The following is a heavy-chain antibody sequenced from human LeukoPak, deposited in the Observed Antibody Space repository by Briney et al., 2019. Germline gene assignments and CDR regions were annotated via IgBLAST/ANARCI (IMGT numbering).Heavy chain of an antibody. V-gene: IGHV4-4*07. J-gene: IGHJ6*02. CDR3: ARDSGWGYYYYYGMDV. Sequence: SETLSLTCTVSGGSISSYYWSWIRQPAGKGLEWIGRIYTSGCTNYNPSLKSRVTMSVDTSKNQFSLKLSSVTAADTAVYYCARDSGWGYYYYYGMDVWGQGTTVTVSS. CDR1: GGSISSYY. D-gene: IGHD6-19*01. CDR2: IYTSGCT.